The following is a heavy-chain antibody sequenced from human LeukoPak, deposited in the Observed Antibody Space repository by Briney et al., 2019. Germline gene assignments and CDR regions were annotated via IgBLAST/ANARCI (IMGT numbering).Heavy chain of an antibody. J-gene: IGHJ6*03. Sequence: SETLSLTCTVSGGSISSYYWSWIRQPAGKGLEWIGRIYTSGSTNYNPSLRSRVTMSVDTSKNQSSPKLSSVTAADTAVYYCAREPRGYCTNGVCYSNYYYYYMDVWGKGTTVTVSS. CDR2: IYTSGST. D-gene: IGHD2-8*01. V-gene: IGHV4-4*07. CDR1: GGSISSYY. CDR3: AREPRGYCTNGVCYSNYYYYYMDV.